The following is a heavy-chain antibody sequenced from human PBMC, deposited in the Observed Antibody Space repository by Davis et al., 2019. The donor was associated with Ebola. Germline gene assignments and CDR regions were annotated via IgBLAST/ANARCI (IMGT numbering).Heavy chain of an antibody. Sequence: MPSETLSLTCAVYGGSLSGYYWSWIRQSPGKGLEWIGEINHSGSTNYNPSLKSRVTISVDTSKNQFSLKLSSVTAADTAVYYGARDRGYRSGWYTRYWGQGTLVTVSS. V-gene: IGHV4-34*01. CDR2: INHSGST. J-gene: IGHJ4*02. D-gene: IGHD6-19*01. CDR1: GGSLSGYY. CDR3: ARDRGYRSGWYTRY.